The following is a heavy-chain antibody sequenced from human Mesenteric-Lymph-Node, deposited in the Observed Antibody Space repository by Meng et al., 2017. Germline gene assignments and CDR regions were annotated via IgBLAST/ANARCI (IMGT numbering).Heavy chain of an antibody. CDR3: ARTNYGDYNWFDP. J-gene: IGHJ5*02. CDR2: INHSGST. D-gene: IGHD4-17*01. V-gene: IGHV4-34*01. CDR1: GGSFSGYY. Sequence: QGQLQQWGAGLLKPSETLSLPRAVYGGSFSGYYWSWIRQPPGKGLEWIGEINHSGSTNYNPSLRSRVAISIDTSKNQFSLKLTSVTAADTAVYFCARTNYGDYNWFDPWGQGTLVTVSS.